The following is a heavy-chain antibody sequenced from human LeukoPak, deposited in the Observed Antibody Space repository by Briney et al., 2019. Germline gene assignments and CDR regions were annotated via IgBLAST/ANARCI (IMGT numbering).Heavy chain of an antibody. CDR2: ISSSGSTI. J-gene: IGHJ3*02. CDR1: GFTFSDYY. Sequence: GGSLRLSCAASGFTFSDYYISWIRQAPGRGLERVSYISSSGSTIYYADSVKGRFTISRDNAKNSLYLQMNSLRAEDTAVYYCARDTGYGGYAFDIWGQGTMVTVSS. CDR3: ARDTGYGGYAFDI. V-gene: IGHV3-11*04. D-gene: IGHD5-18*01.